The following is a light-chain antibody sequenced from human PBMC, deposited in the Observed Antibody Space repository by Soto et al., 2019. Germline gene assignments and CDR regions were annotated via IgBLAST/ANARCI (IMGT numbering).Light chain of an antibody. J-gene: IGKJ1*01. V-gene: IGKV3-20*01. CDR2: GAY. CDR3: QQYGSSLWT. Sequence: EIVLTQSPGTRSLSPGERATLSCRASQSVSSSYLAWYQQKPGQAPRLLIYGAYSRATGIPEWFSGSGSGTDFTLTISRLEPEDFAVYYCQQYGSSLWTFGQGTKVEIK. CDR1: QSVSSSY.